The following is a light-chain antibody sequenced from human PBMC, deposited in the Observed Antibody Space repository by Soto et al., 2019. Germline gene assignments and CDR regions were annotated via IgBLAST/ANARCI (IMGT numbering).Light chain of an antibody. CDR3: SSYAGSDIWV. V-gene: IGLV2-8*01. CDR2: EVS. Sequence: QSALTQPPSASGSPGQSVTISCTGTSSDVGGYNYVSWYQPYPGKAPKLMIYEVSKRTSGVPDRFSGSKSGKTASLTVSGLQAEDEADYYCSSYAGSDIWVFGGGTKLTV. CDR1: SSDVGGYNY. J-gene: IGLJ3*02.